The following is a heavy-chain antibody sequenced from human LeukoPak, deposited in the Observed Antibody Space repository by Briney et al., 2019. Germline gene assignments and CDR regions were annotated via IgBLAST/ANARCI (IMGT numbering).Heavy chain of an antibody. J-gene: IGHJ3*02. CDR1: GYTFTSYG. CDR3: ARDDYDILTGYPSDAFDI. D-gene: IGHD3-9*01. CDR2: ISAYNGNT. Sequence: ASVKVSCKASGYTFTSYGISWVRQAPGQRLEWMGWISAYNGNTNYAQKLQGRVTMTTDTSTSTAYMELRSLRSDDTAVYYCARDDYDILTGYPSDAFDIWGQGTMVTVSS. V-gene: IGHV1-18*01.